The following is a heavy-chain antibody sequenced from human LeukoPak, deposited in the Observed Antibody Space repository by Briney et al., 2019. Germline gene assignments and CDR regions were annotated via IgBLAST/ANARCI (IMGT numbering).Heavy chain of an antibody. J-gene: IGHJ3*01. CDR3: ARDRNHAFDF. Sequence: GASVKVSCKASGYTFTINGISWVRQAPGQGLEWMGWISANSGNTNYAQRLQGRVTMTTDTSTTTAYTELRSLRSDDTAVYYCARDRNHAFDFWGQGTMVTVSS. V-gene: IGHV1-18*01. CDR2: ISANSGNT. CDR1: GYTFTING.